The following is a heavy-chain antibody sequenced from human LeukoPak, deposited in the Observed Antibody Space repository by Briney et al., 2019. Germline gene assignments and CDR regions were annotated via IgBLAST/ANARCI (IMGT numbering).Heavy chain of an antibody. Sequence: PSETLSLTCTVSGGSISSYYWSWIRQPPGKGLEWIGYIYYSGSTNYNPSLKSRVTISVDTSKNQLSLKLSSVTAADTAVYYCAISRGRGCFEMWGQGTVVTVSA. CDR3: AISRGRGCFEM. D-gene: IGHD3-10*01. CDR1: GGSISSYY. V-gene: IGHV4-59*08. J-gene: IGHJ3*02. CDR2: IYYSGST.